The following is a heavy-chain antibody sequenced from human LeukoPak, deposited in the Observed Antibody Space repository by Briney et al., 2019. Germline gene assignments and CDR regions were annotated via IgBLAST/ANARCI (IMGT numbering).Heavy chain of an antibody. D-gene: IGHD3-3*01. CDR2: IYYSGST. J-gene: IGHJ4*02. CDR3: ARGSYYDFWSGYYSGNTFDY. V-gene: IGHV4-59*01. Sequence: SSETLSLTCTVSGGSISSYYWSWIRQPPRKGLEWIGYIYYSGSTNYNPSLKSRVTISVDTSKNQFSLKLSSVTAADTAVYYCARGSYYDFWSGYYSGNTFDYWGQGTLVTVSS. CDR1: GGSISSYY.